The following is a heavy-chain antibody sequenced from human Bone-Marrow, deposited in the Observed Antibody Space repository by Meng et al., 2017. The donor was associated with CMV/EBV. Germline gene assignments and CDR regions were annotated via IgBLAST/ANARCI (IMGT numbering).Heavy chain of an antibody. CDR3: ARDGRLRFLEWLCDY. D-gene: IGHD3-3*01. V-gene: IGHV1-18*01. CDR2: ISAHNGNT. Sequence: SVKVSCKASGHTFRSYGISWVRQAPGQGLEWMGWISAHNGNTNYAQKFQGRVTMTTDTSRSTAYMELRSLTSDDTAVYYCARDGRLRFLEWLCDYWGQGTLVTVSS. J-gene: IGHJ4*02. CDR1: GHTFRSYG.